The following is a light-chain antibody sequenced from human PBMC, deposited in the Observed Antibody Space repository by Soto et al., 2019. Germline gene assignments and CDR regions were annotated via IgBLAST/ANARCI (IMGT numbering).Light chain of an antibody. CDR2: GAS. J-gene: IGKJ1*01. CDR3: QQYDNSPLT. Sequence: EIVLTQSPGTLSLSPGERATISCRASQSVTSSYLAWYQQKPGQAPRLLIYGASSRHTGVPDRFSGSGSGTDFTLTISRLQPEDFAVYYCQQYDNSPLTFGQGTKVEIK. CDR1: QSVTSSY. V-gene: IGKV3-20*01.